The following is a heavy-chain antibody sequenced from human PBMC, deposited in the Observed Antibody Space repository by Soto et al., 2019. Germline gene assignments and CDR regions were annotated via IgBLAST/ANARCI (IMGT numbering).Heavy chain of an antibody. CDR3: ARTVSSGWYRGLDYYYGMDV. CDR1: GYTFTSYG. J-gene: IGHJ6*02. V-gene: IGHV1-18*04. Sequence: ASVKVSCKASGYTFTSYGISWVRQAPGQGLEWLGWIIAYNGNRNYAQKLQGRVTMTTDTSTSTAYMELRSLRSDDTAVYYCARTVSSGWYRGLDYYYGMDVWGQGTTVTVS. D-gene: IGHD6-19*01. CDR2: IIAYNGNR.